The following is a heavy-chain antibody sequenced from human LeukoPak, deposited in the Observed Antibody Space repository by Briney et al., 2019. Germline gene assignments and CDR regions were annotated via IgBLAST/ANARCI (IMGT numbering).Heavy chain of an antibody. D-gene: IGHD1-20*01. V-gene: IGHV4-34*01. CDR2: INHSGST. CDR1: GGSFSGYN. Sequence: SETLSLTCAVYGGSFSGYNWGGLRKPPGKGLVGFGEINHSGSTNYNPSLKSRVTISVDTSKNQFSLKLSSVTAADTAVYYCARERGRYNWNDVDYWGQGTLVTVSS. CDR3: ARERGRYNWNDVDY. J-gene: IGHJ4*02.